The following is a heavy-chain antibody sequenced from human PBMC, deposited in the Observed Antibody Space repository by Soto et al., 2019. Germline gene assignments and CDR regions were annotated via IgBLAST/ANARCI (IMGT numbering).Heavy chain of an antibody. CDR2: IYYSGST. V-gene: IGHV4-31*03. CDR1: GGSIRSGGYC. CDR3: ARVPPVYYYGMDV. Sequence: QVQLQELGPGLVKPSQTLSLTCTVSGGSIRSGGYCWSWIRQHPGKGLEWIGYIYYSGSTYYNPSHKSRVTLSVDTSKNQFSLKLSSVTAADTAVYYCARVPPVYYYGMDVWGQGTTVTVSS. J-gene: IGHJ6*02.